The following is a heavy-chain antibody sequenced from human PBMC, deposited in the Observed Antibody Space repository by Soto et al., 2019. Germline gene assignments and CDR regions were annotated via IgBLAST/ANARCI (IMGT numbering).Heavy chain of an antibody. J-gene: IGHJ4*02. D-gene: IGHD2-2*01. V-gene: IGHV4-59*01. Sequence: PSETLTLTCTVSGGSISSYYWSWIRQPPGKGLEWIGYIYYSGSTNYNPSLKSRVTISVDTSKNQFSLKLSSVTAADTAVYYCAAERGQLPDYWGQGTLVTVSS. CDR2: IYYSGST. CDR3: AAERGQLPDY. CDR1: GGSISSYY.